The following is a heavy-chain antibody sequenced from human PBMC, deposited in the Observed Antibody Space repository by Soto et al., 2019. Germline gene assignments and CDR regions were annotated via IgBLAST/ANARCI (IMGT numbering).Heavy chain of an antibody. CDR2: FDPRDSHT. J-gene: IGHJ4*02. D-gene: IGHD5-18*01. V-gene: IGHV5-10-1*01. CDR3: ARRAAGYKHYDW. CDR1: GFSFASYW. Sequence: GGSLKISWKGSGFSFASYWITWVRQMPGKGPEWIGGFDPRDSHTTYTPSFQGHVTISADESISTAYLQWRSLKASDTAMYYWARRAAGYKHYDWWGQGTLVTVSS.